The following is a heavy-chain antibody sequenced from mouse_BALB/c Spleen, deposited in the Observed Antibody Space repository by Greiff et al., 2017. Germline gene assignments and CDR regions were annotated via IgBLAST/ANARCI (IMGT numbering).Heavy chain of an antibody. CDR1: GYSITRGYY. V-gene: IGHV3-6*02. CDR3: ARGGNYAMDY. Sequence: DVQLQESGPGLVKPSQSLSLTCSVTGYSITRGYYWNWIRQFPGNKLEWMGYISNDDDNNYNPSLKNRISITRDTSKNQFFLNLNSVTTEDTATYYCARGGNYAMDYWGQGVSVTVSS. CDR2: ISNDDDN. D-gene: IGHD1-1*01. J-gene: IGHJ4*01.